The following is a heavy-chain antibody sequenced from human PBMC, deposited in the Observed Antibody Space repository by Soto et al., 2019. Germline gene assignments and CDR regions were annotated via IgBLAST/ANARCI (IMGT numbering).Heavy chain of an antibody. Sequence: GSLRLSCAASGFTFSSYDMHWVRQATGKGLEWVSAIGTAGDTYYPGSVRGRFTISRDNSKNTLYLQMNSLRAEDTALYYCAKAKGSFDHTGPDQWGQGTLVTVSS. D-gene: IGHD2-8*02. CDR2: IGTAGDT. CDR3: AKAKGSFDHTGPDQ. CDR1: GFTFSSYD. J-gene: IGHJ4*02. V-gene: IGHV3-13*01.